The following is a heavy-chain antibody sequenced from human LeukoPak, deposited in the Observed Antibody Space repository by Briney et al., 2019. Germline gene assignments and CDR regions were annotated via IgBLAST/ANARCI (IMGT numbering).Heavy chain of an antibody. J-gene: IGHJ4*02. CDR3: AKGKGEGWTDY. Sequence: PGGSLRLSCAASGFTFSSYAMHWVRQAPGKGLEWVAVISYDESNKYYAGSVKGRFTISRDNSKNTLYLQMNSLRAEDTAVYYCAKGKGEGWTDYWGQGTLVIVSS. CDR1: GFTFSSYA. V-gene: IGHV3-30*18. CDR2: ISYDESNK. D-gene: IGHD3-16*01.